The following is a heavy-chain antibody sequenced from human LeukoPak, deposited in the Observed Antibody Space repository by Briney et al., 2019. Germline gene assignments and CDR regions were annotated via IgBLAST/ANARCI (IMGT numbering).Heavy chain of an antibody. Sequence: GRSLRLSCAASGFTFDDYAMHWVRQAPGKGLEWVSGISWNSSSIGYADSVKGRFTISRDNAKNSLYLQMNSLRAEDTALYYCAKDISSSTSWYYGMDVWGQGTTVTVSS. V-gene: IGHV3-9*01. CDR3: AKDISSSTSWYYGMDV. CDR2: ISWNSSSI. J-gene: IGHJ6*02. CDR1: GFTFDDYA. D-gene: IGHD2-2*01.